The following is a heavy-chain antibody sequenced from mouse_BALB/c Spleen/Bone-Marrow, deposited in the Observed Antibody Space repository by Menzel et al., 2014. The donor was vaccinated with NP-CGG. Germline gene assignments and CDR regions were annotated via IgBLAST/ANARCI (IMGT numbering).Heavy chain of an antibody. CDR2: ISYSGST. V-gene: IGHV3-2*02. D-gene: IGHD1-1*01. J-gene: IGHJ2*01. CDR3: AREGDYYGSSFDY. Sequence: EVQLQQSGPGLVKPSQSLSLTCTVTGYSITSDYAWNWIRQFPGNKLEWMGYISYSGSTSYNPSLKSRITITRDTSKNQFFLQLNSVTTKDTATYYCAREGDYYGSSFDYWGQGTTLTVSS. CDR1: GYSITSDYA.